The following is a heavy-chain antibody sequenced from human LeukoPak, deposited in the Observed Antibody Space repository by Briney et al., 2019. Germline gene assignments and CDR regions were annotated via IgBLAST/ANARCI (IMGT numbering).Heavy chain of an antibody. CDR2: IYSDGTT. D-gene: IGHD1-1*01. Sequence: GGSLRLSCAASGFSVSSIYMNWVRQAPGKGLEWVSVIYSDGTTYCADSVKGRFTISRDDSKNTLYLHMNSLGAEDTAVYYCARAPNWRFDHWGQGTLVTVSS. V-gene: IGHV3-53*01. CDR1: GFSVSSIY. J-gene: IGHJ4*02. CDR3: ARAPNWRFDH.